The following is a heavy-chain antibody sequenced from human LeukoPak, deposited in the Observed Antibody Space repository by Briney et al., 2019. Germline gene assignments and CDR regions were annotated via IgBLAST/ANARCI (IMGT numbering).Heavy chain of an antibody. Sequence: SETLSLTCTVHLCSISSYYWRSLRQAPGKGLEWIGYIYYSGSTNYNPSLKSRVTISVGTSKTQFSLKLNSVTGADARVYFCGRDKDNSYGFYYWGQGTLVTVSS. D-gene: IGHD5-18*01. CDR1: LCSISSYY. CDR2: IYYSGST. J-gene: IGHJ4*02. CDR3: GRDKDNSYGFYY. V-gene: IGHV4-59*01.